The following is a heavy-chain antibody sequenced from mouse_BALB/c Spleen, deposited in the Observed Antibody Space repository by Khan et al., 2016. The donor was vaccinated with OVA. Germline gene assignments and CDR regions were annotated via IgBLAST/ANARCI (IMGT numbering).Heavy chain of an antibody. CDR1: GYLITSGCY. D-gene: IGHD1-1*01. V-gene: IGHV3-6*02. CDR3: ARDEGYYYGDYFDY. J-gene: IGHJ2*01. Sequence: EVQLQESGPGLVKPSQSLSLTCSVTGYLITSGCYWNWIRQFPGNKLEWMGHISYDGNNNYNPSLKNRISITRDTSKNQFFLRLSSVTTVDTATYYCARDEGYYYGDYFDYWGQGTTLTVSS. CDR2: ISYDGNN.